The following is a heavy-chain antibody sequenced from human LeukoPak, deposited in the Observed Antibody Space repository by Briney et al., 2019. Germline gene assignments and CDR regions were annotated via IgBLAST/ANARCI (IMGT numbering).Heavy chain of an antibody. CDR1: GYTFTGYY. D-gene: IGHD3-10*01. Sequence: ASVKVSCKASGYTFTGYYIHWIRQAPGQGLEWMGWINPNSGDTSYAQKFQGRVTMTRDTPINTAYMELRSLRSDDTAVYYCAREFQGVSGSGSYSFDYWGQGTLVTVSS. J-gene: IGHJ4*02. CDR3: AREFQGVSGSGSYSFDY. V-gene: IGHV1-2*02. CDR2: INPNSGDT.